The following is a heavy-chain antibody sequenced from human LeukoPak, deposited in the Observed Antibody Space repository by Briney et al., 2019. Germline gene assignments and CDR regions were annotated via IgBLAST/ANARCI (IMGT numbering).Heavy chain of an antibody. D-gene: IGHD3-22*01. CDR2: VRFDTSQI. Sequence: GGSLRLSCATSGVTFSKYSMQWVRQAPGKGLEWVAFVRFDTSQIYYADSVKGRFTISRDNSKSTFYLQMDSLRAEDTAVYYCAKDTLRSAEGYFWGQGILVTVSS. CDR1: GVTFSKYS. J-gene: IGHJ4*02. V-gene: IGHV3-30*02. CDR3: AKDTLRSAEGYF.